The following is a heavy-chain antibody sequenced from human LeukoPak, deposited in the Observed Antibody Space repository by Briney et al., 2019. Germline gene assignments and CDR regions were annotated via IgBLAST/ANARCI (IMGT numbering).Heavy chain of an antibody. CDR3: ASPLPRYYYDSSGFLA. Sequence: SETLSLTCAVSGGSINSGDLHWGWIRQPPGKGLEWIGSYSNSGTTFYNASLKSRVTISVDTSKNQFSLKLSSETAADTAVYYCASPLPRYYYDSSGFLAWGQGTLVTVSS. CDR2: YSNSGTT. V-gene: IGHV4-39*01. J-gene: IGHJ5*02. D-gene: IGHD3-22*01. CDR1: GGSINSGDLH.